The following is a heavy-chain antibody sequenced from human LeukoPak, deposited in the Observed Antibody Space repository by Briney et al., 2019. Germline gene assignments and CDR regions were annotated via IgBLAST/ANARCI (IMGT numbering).Heavy chain of an antibody. CDR1: GFTFDDYA. D-gene: IGHD6-6*01. J-gene: IGHJ3*02. CDR3: ASIAAPKAFDI. Sequence: GGSLRLSCAASGFTFDDYAMHWVRQAPGKGLEWVSGISWNSGSIGYADSVKGRFTISRDNAKNSLYLQMNSLRAEDTAVYYCASIAAPKAFDIWGQGTMVTVSS. CDR2: ISWNSGSI. V-gene: IGHV3-9*01.